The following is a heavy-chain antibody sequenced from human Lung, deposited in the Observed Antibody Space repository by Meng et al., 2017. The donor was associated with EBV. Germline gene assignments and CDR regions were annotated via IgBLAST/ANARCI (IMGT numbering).Heavy chain of an antibody. D-gene: IGHD6-19*01. V-gene: IGHV4-4*07. CDR2: IYSSGIT. CDR1: GDSISDYF. Sequence: QVQLPESGPGLVKSSETLSLTCTVSGDSISDYFWNWIRQPAGKGLEWIGRIYSSGITNYNPSLQSRVTMSVDTSKNQFSLKLYSVTAADTAVYYCARESFNSGWYSDYWGQGTLVTVSS. J-gene: IGHJ4*02. CDR3: ARESFNSGWYSDY.